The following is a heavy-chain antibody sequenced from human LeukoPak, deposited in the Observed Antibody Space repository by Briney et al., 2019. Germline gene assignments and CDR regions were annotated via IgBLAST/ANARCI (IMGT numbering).Heavy chain of an antibody. D-gene: IGHD3-9*01. CDR3: ARGYYDILPVYFRGIDH. V-gene: IGHV4-59*01. CDR1: GGSISRYY. J-gene: IGHJ4*02. Sequence: PSETLSLTCTVSGGSISRYYWNWIRQPPGKGLEWIGYIYYSGSTNYNPSLKSRVTISVDTSKNQFSLKLSSVTAADTAVYYCARGYYDILPVYFRGIDHGAQGPRVTVSS. CDR2: IYYSGST.